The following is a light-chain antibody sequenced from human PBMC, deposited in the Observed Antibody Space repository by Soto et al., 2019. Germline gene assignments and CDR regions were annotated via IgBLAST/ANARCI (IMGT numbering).Light chain of an antibody. CDR1: SSDVGGYNY. CDR3: CSYAGSYTLYV. J-gene: IGLJ1*01. Sequence: QSVLTQPRSVSGSPGQSVTISCTGTSSDVGGYNYVSWYQQPPGKAPKLMMYNVSNRPSGVPDRFSGSKSGNTASLTISGLQADDEADYYCCSYAGSYTLYVFGTGTKVTVL. CDR2: NVS. V-gene: IGLV2-11*01.